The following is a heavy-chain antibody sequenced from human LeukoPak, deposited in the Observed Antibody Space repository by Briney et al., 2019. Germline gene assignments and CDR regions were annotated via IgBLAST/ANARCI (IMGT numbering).Heavy chain of an antibody. Sequence: PSQTLSLTCTVSGGSISSGVYYWSWIRQHPGKGLEWIGYIYYSGSTYSYPSLKSRLTMSVDISKNQFSLKLSSVTAADTAVYYCARGVKGLRGAFDIWGQGTMVTVSS. CDR2: IYYSGST. V-gene: IGHV4-31*03. J-gene: IGHJ3*02. CDR1: GGSISSGVYY. CDR3: ARGVKGLRGAFDI. D-gene: IGHD3-10*01.